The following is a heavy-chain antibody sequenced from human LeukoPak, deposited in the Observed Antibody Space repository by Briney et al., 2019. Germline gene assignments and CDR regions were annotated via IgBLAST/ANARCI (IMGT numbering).Heavy chain of an antibody. D-gene: IGHD1-26*01. CDR3: AKDFEERELLPPFDY. V-gene: IGHV3-23*01. J-gene: IGHJ4*02. Sequence: GGSLRLSCAASGFTFSSYAMSWVRQAPGKGLEWVSSISGSGGSTYYADSVKGRFTISRDKSKNTLYLQMNSLRAEDTAVYYCAKDFEERELLPPFDYWGQGTLVTVSS. CDR1: GFTFSSYA. CDR2: ISGSGGST.